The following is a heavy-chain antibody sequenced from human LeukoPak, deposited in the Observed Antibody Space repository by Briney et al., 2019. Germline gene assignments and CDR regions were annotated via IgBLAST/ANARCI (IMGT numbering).Heavy chain of an antibody. CDR2: IYYSGST. Sequence: SETLSLTRTVSGGSISSSSYYWGWIRQPPGKGLEWIGSIYYSGSTYYNPSLKSRVTISVDTSKNQFSLKLSSVTAADTAVYYCARHYSNYLNWFDPWGQGTLVTVSS. CDR3: ARHYSNYLNWFDP. D-gene: IGHD4-11*01. V-gene: IGHV4-39*01. CDR1: GGSISSSSYY. J-gene: IGHJ5*02.